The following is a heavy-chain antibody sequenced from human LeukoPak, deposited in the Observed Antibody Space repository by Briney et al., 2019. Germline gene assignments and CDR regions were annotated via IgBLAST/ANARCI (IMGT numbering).Heavy chain of an antibody. J-gene: IGHJ6*02. CDR2: FDPEDGET. CDR1: GYTLTELS. D-gene: IGHD7-27*01. Sequence: GASVNVSCKVSGYTLTELSMHGVRQAPGKGLEWMGGFDPEDGETIYAQKFQGRVTMTEDTSTDTAYMELSSLRSEDTAVYYCATVSELGGYYYGMDVWGQGTTVTVSS. CDR3: ATVSELGGYYYGMDV. V-gene: IGHV1-24*01.